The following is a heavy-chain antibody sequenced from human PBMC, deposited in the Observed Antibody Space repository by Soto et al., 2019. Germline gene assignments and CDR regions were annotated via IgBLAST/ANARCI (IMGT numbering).Heavy chain of an antibody. CDR1: GYTFTSYG. Sequence: ASVKVSCKASGYTFTSYGISWVRQAPGQGLEWMGWISAYNGNTNYAQKFQGRVTMTRDTSTSTVYMELSSLRSEDTAVYYCAREEEHPNWFDPWGQGTLVTVSS. CDR3: AREEEHPNWFDP. CDR2: ISAYNGNT. D-gene: IGHD1-1*01. V-gene: IGHV1-18*01. J-gene: IGHJ5*02.